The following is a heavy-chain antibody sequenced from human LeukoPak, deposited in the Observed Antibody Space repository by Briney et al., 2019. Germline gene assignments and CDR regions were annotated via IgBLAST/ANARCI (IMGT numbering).Heavy chain of an antibody. Sequence: GGSLRLSCEASGFTFSSHWMHWARQAPGKGLEWVSSIDSSGGYMFYADSVKGRFIISRDNAKDSLYLQMNSLRVEDTAVYYCLRGDRRDYWGQGTLVTVSS. CDR3: LRGDRRDY. V-gene: IGHV3-21*06. CDR2: IDSSGGYM. J-gene: IGHJ4*02. CDR1: GFTFSSHW.